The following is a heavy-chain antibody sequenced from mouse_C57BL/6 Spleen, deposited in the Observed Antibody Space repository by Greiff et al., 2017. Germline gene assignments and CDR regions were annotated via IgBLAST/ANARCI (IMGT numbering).Heavy chain of an antibody. CDR3: AREYGDYAMDN. D-gene: IGHD1-1*02. CDR2: INYDGSST. J-gene: IGHJ4*01. V-gene: IGHV5-16*01. CDR1: GFTFSDYY. Sequence: EVMLVESEGGLVQPGSSMKLSCTASGFTFSDYYMAWVRQVPEKGLEWVANINYDGSSTYYLDSLKSRFIISRDNAKNILYLQMSSLKSEDTATYYCAREYGDYAMDNWGQGTSVTVSS.